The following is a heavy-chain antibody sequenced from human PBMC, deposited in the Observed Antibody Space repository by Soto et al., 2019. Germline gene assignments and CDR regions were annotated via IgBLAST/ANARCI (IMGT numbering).Heavy chain of an antibody. J-gene: IGHJ1*01. D-gene: IGHD2-8*02. CDR3: AKEPWCPLEQV. V-gene: IGHV3-66*01. CDR2: VYGGGSM. Sequence: PGGSLRLSCAASGFTVSNNYMSWVRQAPGKGLEWVSVVYGGGSMFYADSVKGTFTISRDDSKNTLYLQMDSLRVEDTAVYYCAKEPWCPLEQVCGEGTLVTVDS. CDR1: GFTVSNNY.